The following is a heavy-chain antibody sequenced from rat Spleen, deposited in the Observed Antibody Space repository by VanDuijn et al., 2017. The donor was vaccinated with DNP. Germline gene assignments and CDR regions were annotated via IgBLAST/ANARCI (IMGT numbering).Heavy chain of an antibody. D-gene: IGHD5-1*01. Sequence: EVQLVESGGDLVQPGRSLTLSCVASGFTFNNYWMAWIRQVPGKGLEWVASITRSGGSPFYPDSVKDRFTISRDNAKNTLYLQMSSLRSEDTATYYCTRGSGTRYGYFDCWGPGTMVTVSS. CDR3: TRGSGTRYGYFDC. CDR1: GFTFNNYW. CDR2: ITRSGGSP. J-gene: IGHJ1*01. V-gene: IGHV5-31*01.